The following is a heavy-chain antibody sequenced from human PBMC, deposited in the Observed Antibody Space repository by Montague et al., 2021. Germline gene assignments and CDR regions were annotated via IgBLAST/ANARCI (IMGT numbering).Heavy chain of an antibody. CDR3: ARDNGYCNITSCSPLTY. CDR1: GGSISSINW. D-gene: IGHD2-2*03. J-gene: IGHJ4*02. Sequence: SETLSLTCAVSGGSISSINWWCWARQPPGKGLEWIGEILHTGSTNYNSPLNSRATISVDKSKNQFSLKLSSVTAAATAVYYCARDNGYCNITSCSPLTYWGQGTLVTVSS. V-gene: IGHV4-4*02. CDR2: ILHTGST.